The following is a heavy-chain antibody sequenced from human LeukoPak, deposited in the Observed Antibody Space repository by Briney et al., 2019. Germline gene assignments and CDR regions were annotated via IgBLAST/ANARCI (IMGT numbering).Heavy chain of an antibody. CDR1: GYTFTSYG. J-gene: IGHJ4*02. CDR2: ISAYNGNT. V-gene: IGHV1-18*01. D-gene: IGHD3-3*01. Sequence: GASVKVSCKASGYTFTSYGISWVRQAPGQGLEWMGWISAYNGNTNYAQKLQGRVTMTTDTSTSTAYMELRSLRSDDTAVYYCARGRITIFGVVINRLYYFDYWGQGTLVTVSS. CDR3: ARGRITIFGVVINRLYYFDY.